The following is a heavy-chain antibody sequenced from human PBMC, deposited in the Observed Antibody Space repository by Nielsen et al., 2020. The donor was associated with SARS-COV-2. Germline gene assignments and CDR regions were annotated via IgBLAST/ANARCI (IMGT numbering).Heavy chain of an antibody. D-gene: IGHD1-26*01. CDR2: LSYDGSNK. J-gene: IGHJ4*02. CDR1: GFTFSSYA. Sequence: GESLKISCAASGFTFSSYAMHWVRQAPGKGLEWVAVLSYDGSNKYYADSVKGRFTISRDNSKNTLYLQMNSLRAEDTVVYYCARSYSGSYFSYFDYWGQGTLVTVSS. V-gene: IGHV3-30-3*01. CDR3: ARSYSGSYFSYFDY.